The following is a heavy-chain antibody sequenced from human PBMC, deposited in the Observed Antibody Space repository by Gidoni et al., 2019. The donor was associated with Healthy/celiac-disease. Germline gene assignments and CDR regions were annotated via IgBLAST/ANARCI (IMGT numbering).Heavy chain of an antibody. CDR1: GGSLSSSSYY. CDR2: IYYSGST. V-gene: IGHV4-39*01. J-gene: IGHJ4*02. CDR3: ASRGTGIAAAGLFDY. Sequence: QLQLQESGPGLVKPSETLSLTCTVSGGSLSSSSYYWGWIRQPPGKGREWIGSIYYSGSTYYNPSLKSRVTISVDTSKNQFSLKLSSVTAADTAVYYCASRGTGIAAAGLFDYWGQGTLVTVSS. D-gene: IGHD6-13*01.